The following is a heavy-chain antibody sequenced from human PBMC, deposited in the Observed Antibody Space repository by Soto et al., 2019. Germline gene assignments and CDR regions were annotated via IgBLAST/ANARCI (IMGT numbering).Heavy chain of an antibody. D-gene: IGHD3-10*01. V-gene: IGHV4-61*01. CDR1: GGSVSSGSYY. J-gene: IGHJ6*02. CDR3: ARGLGSGSYHLIPYYYYYGMDV. CDR2: IYYSGGT. Sequence: QVQLQESCPGLVKPSETLSLTCTVSGGSVSSGSYYWSWIRQPPGKGLEWIGYIYYSGGTNYNPSLKSRVTISVDTSKNQFSLKLSSVTAADTAVYYCARGLGSGSYHLIPYYYYYGMDVWGQGTTVTVSS.